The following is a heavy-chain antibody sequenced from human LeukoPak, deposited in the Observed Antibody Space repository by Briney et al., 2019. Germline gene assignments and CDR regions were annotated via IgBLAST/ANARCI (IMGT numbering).Heavy chain of an antibody. CDR1: GGSISGYY. J-gene: IGHJ4*02. CDR3: ARDGTIPL. D-gene: IGHD1-14*01. V-gene: IGHV4-59*01. Sequence: SETLSLTCSVSGGSISGYYWSWIRQPSGKGLEWIGQIYYSGSTKYSPSLKSRVIISVDTSKNQFSLKLSSVTAADTALYYCARDGTIPLWGQGTLVTVSS. CDR2: IYYSGST.